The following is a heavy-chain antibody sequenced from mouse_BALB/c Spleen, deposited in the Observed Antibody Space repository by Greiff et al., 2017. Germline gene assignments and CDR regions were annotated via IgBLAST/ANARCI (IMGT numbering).Heavy chain of an antibody. CDR2: ISSGSSTI. CDR1: GFTFSSFG. V-gene: IGHV5-17*02. J-gene: IGHJ3*01. Sequence: EVQLVESGGGLVQPGGSRKLSCAASGFTFSSFGMHWVRQAPEKGLEWVAYISSGSSTIYYADTVKGRFTISRDNPENTLFLQMTSLRSEDTAMYYCAREADLPAAWFAYWGQGTLVTVSA. D-gene: IGHD2-1*01. CDR3: AREADLPAAWFAY.